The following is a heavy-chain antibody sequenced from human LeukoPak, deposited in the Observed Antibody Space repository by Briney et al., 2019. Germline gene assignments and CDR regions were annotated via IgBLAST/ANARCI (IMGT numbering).Heavy chain of an antibody. D-gene: IGHD5-18*01. CDR1: GGSIISYY. CDR3: ARDRGSEYIYADNPAVPYMDV. J-gene: IGHJ6*03. V-gene: IGHV4-59*01. Sequence: PSETLSLTCTVSGGSIISYYWSWIRQPPGKGLEWIGYIYYSGIPNYNPSLKSRGTISVDTSKNQFSLKLSSVTAADTAVYYCARDRGSEYIYADNPAVPYMDVWGKGTTVTVSS. CDR2: IYYSGIP.